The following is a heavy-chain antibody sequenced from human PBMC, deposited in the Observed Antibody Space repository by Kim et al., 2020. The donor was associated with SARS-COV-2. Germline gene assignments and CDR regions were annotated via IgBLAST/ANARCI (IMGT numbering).Heavy chain of an antibody. CDR3: ARGQGLITMIVVVVGAFDY. CDR1: GGSITRGGYY. D-gene: IGHD3-22*01. CDR2: IYYSGST. V-gene: IGHV4-31*03. Sequence: TLSLTCTVSGGSITRGGYYWSWIRQHPGKGLEWIGYIYYSGSTYYNPSLKSRVTISVDTSKNQFSLKLSSVTAADTAVYYCARGQGLITMIVVVVGAFDYWGQGTLVTVSS. J-gene: IGHJ4*02.